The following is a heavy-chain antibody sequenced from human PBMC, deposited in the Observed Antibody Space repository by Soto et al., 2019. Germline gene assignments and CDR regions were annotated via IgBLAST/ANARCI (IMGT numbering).Heavy chain of an antibody. CDR1: GYTFTTYG. CDR2: ISPYNGDT. V-gene: IGHV1-18*04. J-gene: IGHJ4*02. D-gene: IGHD2-15*01. CDR3: ARTPRAQMIVLEAATRFDY. Sequence: ASVKVSCKASGYTFTTYGFNWVRQAPGQGLEWMGWISPYNGDTNYAQNFQGRVTLTTDTSTSTAYMELRSLTSDDTAIYYCARTPRAQMIVLEAATRFDYWGQGTLVTVSS.